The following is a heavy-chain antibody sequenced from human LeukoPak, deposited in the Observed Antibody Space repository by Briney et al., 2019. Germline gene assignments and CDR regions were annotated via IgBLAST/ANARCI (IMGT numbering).Heavy chain of an antibody. CDR3: AKVLLGPNYYYYYMDV. V-gene: IGHV3-23*01. D-gene: IGHD3-10*01. CDR1: GFTFSSYA. J-gene: IGHJ6*03. Sequence: PGGSLRLSCAAPGFTFSSYAMSWVRQAPGKGLEWVSAISGSGGSTYYADSVKGRFTISRVNSKNTLYLQMNSLRAEDTAVYYCAKVLLGPNYYYYYMDVWGKGTTVTVSS. CDR2: ISGSGGST.